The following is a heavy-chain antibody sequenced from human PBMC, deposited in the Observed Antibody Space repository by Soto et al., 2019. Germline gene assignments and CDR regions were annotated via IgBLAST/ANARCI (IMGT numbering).Heavy chain of an antibody. CDR1: GFTFKRHV. Sequence: QEQLVESGGGVVQPGRSLRLTCAASGFTFKRHVMHWVRQAPGKGLEWVAATWHDGRQEYNADSVKGRITISGDSYKNTVYMEMNSVTAEDTGVYYCTGEDNAFDIWGQGTMVTFSS. J-gene: IGHJ3*02. D-gene: IGHD2-15*01. V-gene: IGHV3-33*08. CDR3: TGEDNAFDI. CDR2: TWHDGRQE.